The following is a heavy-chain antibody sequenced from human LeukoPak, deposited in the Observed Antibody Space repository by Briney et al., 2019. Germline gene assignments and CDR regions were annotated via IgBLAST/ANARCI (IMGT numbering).Heavy chain of an antibody. D-gene: IGHD1-26*01. CDR1: GFIFSTYG. V-gene: IGHV3-23*01. CDR3: AKDRVGAPGDDAFDI. Sequence: PGGSLRLSCAASGFIFSTYGMSWVRQAPGKGLEWVSVISGSGGGTNYADSVKGRFTISRDNSKNTLYLQMNSLRAEDTAVYYCAKDRVGAPGDDAFDIWGQGTMVTVSS. CDR2: ISGSGGGT. J-gene: IGHJ3*02.